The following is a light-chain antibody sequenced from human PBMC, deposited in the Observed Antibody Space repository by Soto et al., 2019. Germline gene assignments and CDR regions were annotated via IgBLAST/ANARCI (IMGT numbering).Light chain of an antibody. J-gene: IGKJ1*01. Sequence: DIHMTRSPSTLSGSVGDMFTITCRASQTISSWLDWYQQKPGKAPKLLIYKASTLKSGVPSRFSGSGSGTEFTITISSMQNDDFETYYCQHYNSYPEAFGQGTQVDI. CDR1: QTISSW. V-gene: IGKV1-5*03. CDR2: KAS. CDR3: QHYNSYPEA.